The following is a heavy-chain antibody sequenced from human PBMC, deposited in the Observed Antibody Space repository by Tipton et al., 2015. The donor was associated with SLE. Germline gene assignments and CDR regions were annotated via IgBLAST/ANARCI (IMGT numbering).Heavy chain of an antibody. J-gene: IGHJ6*02. CDR3: TRDPGQDYYNGLDV. CDR2: IYGGGNT. V-gene: IGHV3-53*05. CDR1: EFFVSNYY. Sequence: GSLRLSCAASEFFVSNYYMSWVRQAPGKGLEWVSVIYGGGNTYYAHSVKGRFTISRDNSKNTLYLQMNSLRAEDTAVYHCTRDPGQDYYNGLDVWGQGTTVTVSS.